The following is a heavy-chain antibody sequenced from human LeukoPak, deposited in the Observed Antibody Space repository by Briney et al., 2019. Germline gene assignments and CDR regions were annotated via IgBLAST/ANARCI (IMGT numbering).Heavy chain of an antibody. V-gene: IGHV3-7*01. CDR2: INQDGSEK. CDR1: RFTFSSHW. CDR3: ARGRWFGEPS. Sequence: PGGSLRLSCAASRFTFSSHWMSWVRQAPGRGLEWVANINQDGSEKYYVDSVKGRFTISRDTAKNSLYLQMNSLRAEDTAVYYCARGRWFGEPSGGQGTLVTVSS. D-gene: IGHD3-10*01. J-gene: IGHJ4*02.